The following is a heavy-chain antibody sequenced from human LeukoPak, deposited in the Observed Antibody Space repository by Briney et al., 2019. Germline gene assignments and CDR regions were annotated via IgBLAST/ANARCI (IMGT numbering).Heavy chain of an antibody. V-gene: IGHV3-23*01. J-gene: IGHJ4*02. CDR2: ISGSGVYT. CDR1: GFIFSNYA. Sequence: GGSLRPSCGASGFIFSNYAMSWVRQAPGKGLEWVSAISGSGVYTYYADSVKGRFTISRDNSKNMIYLQMNSLRVEDTAVYYCAKDQSIEKWLSFHYWGQGTLVTVSS. D-gene: IGHD3-22*01. CDR3: AKDQSIEKWLSFHY.